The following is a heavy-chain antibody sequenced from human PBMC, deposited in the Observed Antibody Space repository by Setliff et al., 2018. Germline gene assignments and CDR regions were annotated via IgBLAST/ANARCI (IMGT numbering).Heavy chain of an antibody. CDR1: GGSISSSSYY. Sequence: NPSETLSLTCTVSGGSISSSSYYWGWIRQPPGKGLEWIGSIYHSGSTYYNPSLKSRVTISVDTSKNQFSLKLSSVTAADTAVYYCARTPVVVTLRNAFDIWGQGTMVTVSS. CDR3: ARTPVVVTLRNAFDI. CDR2: IYHSGST. J-gene: IGHJ3*02. D-gene: IGHD2-21*02. V-gene: IGHV4-39*07.